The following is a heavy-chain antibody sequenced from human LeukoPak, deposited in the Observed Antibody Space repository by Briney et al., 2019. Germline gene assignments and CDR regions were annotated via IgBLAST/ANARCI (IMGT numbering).Heavy chain of an antibody. D-gene: IGHD3-10*01. V-gene: IGHV3-23*01. CDR1: GFTFSSYA. CDR3: AKLTSASGAYGVGV. J-gene: IGHJ6*02. Sequence: QPGGSLRLSCAASGFTFSSYAVNWVRQAPGKGLEWVSTISGSGGSKHYADSVEGRFTISRDNSKNTVYLQMNSLRAEDTAIYYCAKLTSASGAYGVGVWGQGTTVTVSS. CDR2: ISGSGGSK.